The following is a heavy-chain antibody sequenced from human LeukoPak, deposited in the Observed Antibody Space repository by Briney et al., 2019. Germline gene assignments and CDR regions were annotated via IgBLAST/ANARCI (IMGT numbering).Heavy chain of an antibody. CDR1: GGSFRRYA. CDR2: IMPVLDTG. J-gene: IGHJ6*04. V-gene: IGHV1-69*06. CDR3: AARDNGNDLLSYHAMDV. Sequence: SVRVSCKASGGSFRRYAFAWVRQAPGQGLEWMGGIMPVLDTGSYAQGFQGRVTITADRSTSTAYMELRSLRPEDTALYYCAARDNGNDLLSYHAMDVWGNGTTVTVSS. D-gene: IGHD1-1*01.